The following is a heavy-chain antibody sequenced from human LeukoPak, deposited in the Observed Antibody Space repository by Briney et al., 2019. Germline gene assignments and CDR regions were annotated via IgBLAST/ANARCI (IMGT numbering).Heavy chain of an antibody. D-gene: IGHD5-24*01. J-gene: IGHJ4*02. CDR3: AREFGHNRWYFDY. Sequence: GGSLRLSCAASGFTFSSYAMHWVRQAPGKGLEWVAVVSADGRTQLYSDSVKGRFTVSRDNSLNTLHLQMNSLKIEDTAVYYCAREFGHNRWYFDYWGQGALVTVSS. CDR1: GFTFSSYA. CDR2: VSADGRTQ. V-gene: IGHV3-30*04.